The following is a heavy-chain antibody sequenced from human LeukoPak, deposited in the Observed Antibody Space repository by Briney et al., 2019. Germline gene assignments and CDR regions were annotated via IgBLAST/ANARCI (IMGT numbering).Heavy chain of an antibody. CDR3: ARSPAYGDLTYWYFDL. V-gene: IGHV1-18*01. J-gene: IGHJ2*01. CDR2: ISAYNGNT. CDR1: GYTFTSYG. Sequence: GASVKVSCKASGYTFTSYGISWVRQAPGQGLEWMGWISAYNGNTNYAQKLQGRVTMTTDTSTSTAYMELRSLRSDDTAVYYCARSPAYGDLTYWYFDLWGRGTLVTVSS. D-gene: IGHD4-17*01.